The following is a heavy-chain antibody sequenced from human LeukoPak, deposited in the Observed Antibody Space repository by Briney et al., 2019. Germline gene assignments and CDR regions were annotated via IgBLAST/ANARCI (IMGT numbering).Heavy chain of an antibody. CDR3: ARESVPANWFDP. Sequence: PSETLSLTCTVSGDSISSYYWSWIRQHPGKGLEWIGYIYYSGSTYYNPSLKSRVTISVDTSKNQFSLKLSSVTAADTAVYYCARESVPANWFDPWGQGTLVTVSS. D-gene: IGHD2-2*01. CDR1: GDSISSYY. V-gene: IGHV4-59*06. CDR2: IYYSGST. J-gene: IGHJ5*02.